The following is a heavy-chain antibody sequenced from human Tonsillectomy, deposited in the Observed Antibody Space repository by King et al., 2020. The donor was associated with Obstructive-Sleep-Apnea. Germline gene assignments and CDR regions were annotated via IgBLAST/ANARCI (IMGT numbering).Heavy chain of an antibody. D-gene: IGHD6-13*01. CDR2: IWYDGSNK. CDR3: AKEMVAAAGSLDY. CDR1: GFTFSSYG. Sequence: VQLVESGGGVVQPGRSLRLSYAASGFTFSSYGMHWVRQAPGKGLEWVAVIWYDGSNKYYADSVKGRFTISRDNSKNTLYLQMNSLRAEDTAVYYCAKEMVAAAGSLDYWGQGTLVTVSS. V-gene: IGHV3-33*06. J-gene: IGHJ4*02.